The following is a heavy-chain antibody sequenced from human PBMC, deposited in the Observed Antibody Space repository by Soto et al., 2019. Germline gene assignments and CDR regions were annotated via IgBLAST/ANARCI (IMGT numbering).Heavy chain of an antibody. CDR3: ARELKEPGSYYYYGLDV. D-gene: IGHD3-10*01. CDR1: GGSFSSFG. V-gene: IGHV1-69*01. Sequence: QVQLEQSGAEVKKPGSSVKVSCKASGGSFSSFGITWVRQAPGQGLEWMGGIIPIIGTTKYAQRFQGSVTITADESTTTAYVELSSLRSEDTAVYYCARELKEPGSYYYYGLDVWGQGTTVTVSS. J-gene: IGHJ6*02. CDR2: IIPIIGTT.